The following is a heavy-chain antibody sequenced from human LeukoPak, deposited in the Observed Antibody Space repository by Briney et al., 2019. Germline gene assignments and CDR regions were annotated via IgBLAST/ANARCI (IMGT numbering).Heavy chain of an antibody. CDR2: MRHSGST. D-gene: IGHD3-16*01. CDR1: ADSISSGGHY. V-gene: IGHV4-31*03. Sequence: PSETLSLTCTVSADSISSGGHYWSWIRQHPGKGLESIGFMRHSGSTSHNPSLKGRVAISVDASKNQFSLRLSSVTAADTAVYYCARGGNPFGGFYFDYWGQGSLVTVSS. CDR3: ARGGNPFGGFYFDY. J-gene: IGHJ4*02.